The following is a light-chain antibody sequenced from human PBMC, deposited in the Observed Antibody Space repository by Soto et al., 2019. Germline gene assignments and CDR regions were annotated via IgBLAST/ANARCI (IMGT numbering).Light chain of an antibody. V-gene: IGKV1-17*03. Sequence: DIQMTQSPSAMSASVGDRVTITCRASKGISTFLAWFQQKPGKGPKRLIYAASSLHSGVPSRFSGSGSGTEFTLTISSLQPEDFATYYCLRHKSYPSALGQGTKLEIK. CDR1: KGISTF. J-gene: IGKJ2*01. CDR3: LRHKSYPSA. CDR2: AAS.